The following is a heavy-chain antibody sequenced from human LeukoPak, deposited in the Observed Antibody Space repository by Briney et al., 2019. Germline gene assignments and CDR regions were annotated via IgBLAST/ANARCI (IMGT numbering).Heavy chain of an antibody. J-gene: IGHJ4*02. CDR1: GYSFTNYW. V-gene: IGHV5-51*01. CDR3: ARGRRYCTSSRCYDFDY. D-gene: IGHD2-2*01. Sequence: GESLKISCTGSGYSFTNYWIAWVRQMPGKGLERMGIIYPGDSETTYSPSFQGQVTISADKSITTTYLQWSSLKASDTAMYYCARGRRYCTSSRCYDFDYWGQGTLVTVSS. CDR2: IYPGDSET.